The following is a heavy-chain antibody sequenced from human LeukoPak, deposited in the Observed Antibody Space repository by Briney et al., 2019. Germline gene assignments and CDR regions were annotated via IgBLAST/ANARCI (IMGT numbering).Heavy chain of an antibody. J-gene: IGHJ1*01. CDR2: IYYSGST. Sequence: SETLSLTCTVSGGSISSSSYYWGWIRQPPGKGLEWIGSIYYSGSTNYNPSLKSRVTISVDTSKNQFSLKLSSVTAADTAVYYCARDPFKGYDVIHLWDQGTLVTVSS. CDR3: ARDPFKGYDVIHL. D-gene: IGHD3-3*01. CDR1: GGSISSSSYY. V-gene: IGHV4-39*07.